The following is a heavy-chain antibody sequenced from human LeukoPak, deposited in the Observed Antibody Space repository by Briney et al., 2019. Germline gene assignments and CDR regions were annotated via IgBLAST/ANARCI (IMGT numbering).Heavy chain of an antibody. CDR1: GFTFSSYS. J-gene: IGHJ4*02. D-gene: IGHD2-15*01. Sequence: LGGSLRLSCAASGFTFSSYSMNWVRQAPGKGLEWVSYISSSSSTIYYADSVKGRFTISRDNAKSSLYLQMNSLRDEDTAVYYRWGRYCSGGSCYSDYWGQGTLVTVSS. CDR3: WGRYCSGGSCYSDY. CDR2: ISSSSSTI. V-gene: IGHV3-48*02.